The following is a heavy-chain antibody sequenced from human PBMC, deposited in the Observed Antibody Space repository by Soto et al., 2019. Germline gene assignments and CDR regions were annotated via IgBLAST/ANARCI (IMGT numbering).Heavy chain of an antibody. V-gene: IGHV4-30-4*01. CDR1: GGSISSGDYY. J-gene: IGHJ4*02. D-gene: IGHD5-18*01. CDR3: ARVDSYGSVFDY. Sequence: SETLSLTCTVSGGSISSGDYYWSWIRQPPGKGLEWIGYIYYSGSTYYNPSLKSRVTISVDTSKNQFSLKLSSVTAADTAVYYCARVDSYGSVFDYWGQGTLVTVSS. CDR2: IYYSGST.